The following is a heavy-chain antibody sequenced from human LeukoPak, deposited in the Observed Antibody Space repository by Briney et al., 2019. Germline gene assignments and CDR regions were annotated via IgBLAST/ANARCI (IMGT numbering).Heavy chain of an antibody. Sequence: PSETLSLTCTVSGGSISSSSYYWGWIRQPPGKGLEWIGSIYYSGSTYYNPSLKSRVTISVDTSKNQFSLKLSSVTAADTAVYYCARWGGHVLRFLELSAHDAFDIWGQGTMVTVSS. CDR3: ARWGGHVLRFLELSAHDAFDI. D-gene: IGHD3-3*01. V-gene: IGHV4-39*01. CDR1: GGSISSSSYY. CDR2: IYYSGST. J-gene: IGHJ3*02.